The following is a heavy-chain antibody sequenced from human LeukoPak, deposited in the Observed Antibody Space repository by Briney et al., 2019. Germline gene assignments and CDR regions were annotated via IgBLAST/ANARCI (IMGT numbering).Heavy chain of an antibody. CDR3: ARVAGWHWFDP. V-gene: IGHV3-23*01. CDR1: GFTFSSYD. D-gene: IGHD6-19*01. J-gene: IGHJ5*02. Sequence: GGSLRLSCAASGFTFSSYDMTWVREAPGRGLEWVSSIRPSGDNTYYGDSVKGRFTISRDNSQNTVYLQMNNVRVADTAVYYCARVAGWHWFDPWGQGTLVTVSS. CDR2: IRPSGDNT.